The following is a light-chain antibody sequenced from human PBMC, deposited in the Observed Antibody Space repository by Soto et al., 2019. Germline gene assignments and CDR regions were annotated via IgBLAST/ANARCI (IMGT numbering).Light chain of an antibody. J-gene: IGLJ1*01. CDR1: ISDVAAYDY. CDR2: EVS. CDR3: GSYTSSSNYV. Sequence: QSALTRPASVSVSPGQSITMSCTGSISDVAAYDYVSWYQQHPGKAPKLIIFEVSNRPSGSSSRFSGSKSGNTASLTISGLQTEDEAHYYCGSYTSSSNYVFGTGTKVTVL. V-gene: IGLV2-14*01.